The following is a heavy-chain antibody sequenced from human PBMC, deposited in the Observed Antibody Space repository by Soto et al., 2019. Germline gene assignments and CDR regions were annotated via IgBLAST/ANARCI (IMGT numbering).Heavy chain of an antibody. J-gene: IGHJ6*02. CDR1: GYTFTNYG. V-gene: IGHV1-18*01. CDR2: INGCNGNT. Sequence: ASVKVSCKASGYTFTNYGFSWVRQAPGQGLEWMGWINGCNGNTYYADSVKGRFTISRDNSKNTLYLQMNSLRAEDTAVYYCARDFVVGGPTINYYYGMDVWGQGTTVTVSS. CDR3: ARDFVVGGPTINYYYGMDV. D-gene: IGHD1-26*01.